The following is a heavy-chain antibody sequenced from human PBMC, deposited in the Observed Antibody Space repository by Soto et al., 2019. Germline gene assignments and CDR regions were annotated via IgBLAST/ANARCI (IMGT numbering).Heavy chain of an antibody. Sequence: SETLSLTCTVSGGSISSYYWSWIRQPPGKGLEWIGYIYYSGSTNYNPSLKSRVTISVDTSKNQFSLKLSSVTAADTAVYYCARVPHSYCGGDCYPNWFDPWGQGTLVTVSS. CDR3: ARVPHSYCGGDCYPNWFDP. J-gene: IGHJ5*02. D-gene: IGHD2-21*02. CDR2: IYYSGST. V-gene: IGHV4-59*01. CDR1: GGSISSYY.